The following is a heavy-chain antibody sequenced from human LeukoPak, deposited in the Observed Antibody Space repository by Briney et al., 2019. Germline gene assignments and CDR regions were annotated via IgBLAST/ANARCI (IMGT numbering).Heavy chain of an antibody. CDR1: GFTFSSYA. CDR2: ISGSGGST. J-gene: IGHJ4*02. D-gene: IGHD3-3*01. V-gene: IGHV3-23*01. CDR3: STGPVTIFGVVIDY. Sequence: GGSLRLSCAASGFTFSSYAMSWVRQAPGKGLEWVSAISGSGGSTYYADSVKGRFTISRDNSKNTLYLQMNSLKTEDTAVYYCSTGPVTIFGVVIDYWGQGTLVTVSS.